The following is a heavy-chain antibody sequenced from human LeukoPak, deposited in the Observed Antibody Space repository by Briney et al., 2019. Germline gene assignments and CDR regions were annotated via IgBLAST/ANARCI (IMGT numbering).Heavy chain of an antibody. Sequence: ASAKVSCKASGYTFIGHYIHWLRQAPGQGLEWMGWINPNGGGTIYAQGFQGRVTMTRNLSISTVYMELRRLTSGDTAMYYCVRDSGDYYMDVGGNGTAVTVSS. D-gene: IGHD4-17*01. J-gene: IGHJ6*03. CDR3: VRDSGDYYMDV. CDR1: GYTFIGHY. V-gene: IGHV1-2*02. CDR2: INPNGGGT.